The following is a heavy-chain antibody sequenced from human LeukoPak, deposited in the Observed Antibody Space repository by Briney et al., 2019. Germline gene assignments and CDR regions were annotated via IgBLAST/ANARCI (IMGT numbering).Heavy chain of an antibody. CDR1: GFTFDGYA. Sequence: SLILSCSAYGFTFDGYAMHWVRQAPGKGLEWVSGISWNSGSIGYADSVKGRFTISRDNAKNSLYLQMNSLRAEDTALYYCAKDYTAMVRGPDYWGQGTLVTVSS. CDR3: AKDYTAMVRGPDY. J-gene: IGHJ4*02. CDR2: ISWNSGSI. D-gene: IGHD5-18*01. V-gene: IGHV3-9*01.